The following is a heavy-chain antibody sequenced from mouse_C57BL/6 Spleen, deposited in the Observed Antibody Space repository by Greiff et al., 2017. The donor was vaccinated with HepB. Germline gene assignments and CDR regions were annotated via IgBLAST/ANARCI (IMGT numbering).Heavy chain of an antibody. CDR3: ASLPYYYGSSYVYFDV. Sequence: QVQLQQLGAELVKPGASVKLSCKASGYTFTSYWMHWVKPRPGRGLEWIGRIDPNSGGTKYNEKFKGKATLTVDKPSSTAYTQLSSLTSEDSAVYYCASLPYYYGSSYVYFDVWGTGTTVTVSS. CDR1: GYTFTSYW. D-gene: IGHD1-1*01. V-gene: IGHV1-72*01. J-gene: IGHJ1*03. CDR2: IDPNSGGT.